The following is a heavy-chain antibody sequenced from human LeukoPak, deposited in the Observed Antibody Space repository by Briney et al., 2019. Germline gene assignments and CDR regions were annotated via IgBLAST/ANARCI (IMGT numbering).Heavy chain of an antibody. CDR1: GFTFSSYA. V-gene: IGHV3-23*01. CDR3: AKDLNSSGWSYYYMDV. J-gene: IGHJ6*03. CDR2: ISGSGGST. Sequence: PGGSLRLSCAASGFTFSSYAMSWVRQAPGKGLEWVSAISGSGGSTYYADSVKGRFTISRDNSKNTLYLQMNSLRAEDTAVYYCAKDLNSSGWSYYYMDVWGKGTTVTISS. D-gene: IGHD6-19*01.